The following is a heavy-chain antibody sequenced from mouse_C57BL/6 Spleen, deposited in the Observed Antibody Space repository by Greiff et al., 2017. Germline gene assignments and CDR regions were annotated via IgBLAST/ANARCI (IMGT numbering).Heavy chain of an antibody. CDR3: ARGGYDYDYAMDY. Sequence: QVHVKQSGAELVKPGASVKMSCKASGYTFTTYPIEWMKQNHGKSLEWIGNFHPYNDDTKYNEKFKGKATLTVEKSSSTVYLGLSRLTSDDSAVYYCARGGYDYDYAMDYWGQGTSVTVSS. J-gene: IGHJ4*01. CDR2: FHPYNDDT. CDR1: GYTFTTYP. D-gene: IGHD2-4*01. V-gene: IGHV1-47*01.